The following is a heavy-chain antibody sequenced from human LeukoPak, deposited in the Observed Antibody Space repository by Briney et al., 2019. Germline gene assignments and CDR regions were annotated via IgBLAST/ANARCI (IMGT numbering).Heavy chain of an antibody. CDR1: GGSISSSNW. Sequence: SETLSLTCAVSGGSISSSNWWSWVRQPPGKGLEWIGEIYRSGSTNYNPSLKSRVTISVDKSKNQFSLKLSSVTAADTAMYYCARPRWPGVAAPAFDYWGQGTLVTVSS. D-gene: IGHD2-15*01. CDR3: ARPRWPGVAAPAFDY. V-gene: IGHV4-4*02. J-gene: IGHJ4*02. CDR2: IYRSGST.